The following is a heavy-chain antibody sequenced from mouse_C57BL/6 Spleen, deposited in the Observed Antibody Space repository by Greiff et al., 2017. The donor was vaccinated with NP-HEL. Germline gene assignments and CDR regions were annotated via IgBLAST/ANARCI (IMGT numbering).Heavy chain of an antibody. CDR2: IYPGSGST. J-gene: IGHJ3*01. Sequence: VQLQQPGAELVKPGASVKMSCKASGYTFTSYWLTWVKQRPGQGLEWIGDIYPGSGSTNYNEKFKSKATLTVDTSSSTAYMQLSSLTSEDSAVYYCAREGAIRAWFAYWGQGTLVTVSA. V-gene: IGHV1-55*01. CDR1: GYTFTSYW. CDR3: AREGAIRAWFAY.